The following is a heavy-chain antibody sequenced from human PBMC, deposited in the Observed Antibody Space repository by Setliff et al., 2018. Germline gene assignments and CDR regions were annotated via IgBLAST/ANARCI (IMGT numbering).Heavy chain of an antibody. J-gene: IGHJ6*03. D-gene: IGHD6-13*01. Sequence: SVMVSCKASGGPLNSYSFSWVRQAPGQGLEWMGRIIPVLDITRYSQKFQGRVTITADKSTGIIYMELTSLRSDDTAVYYCARDLSYSSSWYVEGYYYYYMDVWGKGTTVTVSS. CDR2: IIPVLDIT. CDR3: ARDLSYSSSWYVEGYYYYYMDV. CDR1: GGPLNSYS. V-gene: IGHV1-69*04.